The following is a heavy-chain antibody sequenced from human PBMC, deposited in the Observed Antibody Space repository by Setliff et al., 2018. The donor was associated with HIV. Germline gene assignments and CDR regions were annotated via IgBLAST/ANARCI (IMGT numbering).Heavy chain of an antibody. CDR2: IYYSGAT. Sequence: SETLSLTCTVSGGSISSSSYYWGWIRQPPGKGLEWIGSIYYSGATYYNPSLKSRVTLSVDTSNNQFSLKLNSVTAADTAVYYCARIIMPRGGAFDIWGQGTMVTVSS. V-gene: IGHV4-39*01. CDR3: ARIIMPRGGAFDI. CDR1: GGSISSSSYY. D-gene: IGHD3-10*01. J-gene: IGHJ3*02.